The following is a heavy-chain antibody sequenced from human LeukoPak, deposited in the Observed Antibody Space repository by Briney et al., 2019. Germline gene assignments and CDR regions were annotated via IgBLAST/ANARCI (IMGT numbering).Heavy chain of an antibody. V-gene: IGHV4-59*01. CDR1: GGSISSYY. Sequence: WETLSFTCTISGGSISSYYWSWIRQPSGKGLEWIGYIYYSGSTNYNPSLKSRVTISVDTSKNQFSLKLSSVTAADTAVYYCARGEDQDSSPYYYYYYYMDVWGKGTTVTVSS. CDR3: ARGEDQDSSPYYYYYYYMDV. D-gene: IGHD6-13*01. J-gene: IGHJ6*03. CDR2: IYYSGST.